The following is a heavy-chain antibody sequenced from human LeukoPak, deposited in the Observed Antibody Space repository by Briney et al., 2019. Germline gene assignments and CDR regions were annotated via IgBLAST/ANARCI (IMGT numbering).Heavy chain of an antibody. D-gene: IGHD1-26*01. CDR3: ARHRTSGVGATSWFDP. CDR1: GGSISSYY. Sequence: SESLSLTCTVSGGSISSYYWSWIRQPPGKGLEWSGYIYYSGSTNYNPSLKSRVTISVDTSKNQFSLKLSSVTAADTAVYYCARHRTSGVGATSWFDPWGQGTLVTVSS. V-gene: IGHV4-59*08. J-gene: IGHJ5*02. CDR2: IYYSGST.